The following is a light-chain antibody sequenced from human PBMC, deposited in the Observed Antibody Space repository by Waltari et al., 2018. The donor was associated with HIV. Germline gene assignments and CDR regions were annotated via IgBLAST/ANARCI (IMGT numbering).Light chain of an antibody. CDR1: EPIITW. CDR3: QQYNSYPLT. CDR2: GAS. J-gene: IGKJ4*01. Sequence: DTQLTQSPSSLSASVGDRVTITCRASEPIITWLAWYQQKPHKAPTSLIYGASTLQSGVPLRFNGSGSGTEFTLTISSLQPDDVATYYCQQYNSYPLTFGGGTKVEIK. V-gene: IGKV1D-16*01.